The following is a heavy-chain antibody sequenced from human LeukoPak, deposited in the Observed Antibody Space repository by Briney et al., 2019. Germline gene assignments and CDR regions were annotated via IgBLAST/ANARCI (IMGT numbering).Heavy chain of an antibody. CDR3: ARLWFGEFPDAGMDV. CDR1: GLSISSYY. CDR2: IYYSGST. J-gene: IGHJ6*02. D-gene: IGHD3-10*01. Sequence: SDTLSLTCTVSGLSISSYYWSWIRQPPGKGLEGIGYIYYSGSTNHTPSLKSRVTISVATSQHPFSLKLSSVTAADTAVYYCARLWFGEFPDAGMDVWGQGTTVTVSS. V-gene: IGHV4-59*08.